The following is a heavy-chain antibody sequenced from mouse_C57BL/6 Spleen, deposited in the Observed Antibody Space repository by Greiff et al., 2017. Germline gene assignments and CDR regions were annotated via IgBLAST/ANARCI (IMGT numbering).Heavy chain of an antibody. D-gene: IGHD2-3*01. CDR2: ISSGSSTI. V-gene: IGHV5-17*01. CDR3: AKIYDGYYEWFAY. Sequence: EVKLMESGGGLVKPGGSLKLSCAASGFTFSDYGMHWVRQAPEKGLEWVAYISSGSSTIYYADTVKGRFTISRDNAKNTLFLQMTSLRSEDTAMYYCAKIYDGYYEWFAYWGQGTLVTVSA. CDR1: GFTFSDYG. J-gene: IGHJ3*01.